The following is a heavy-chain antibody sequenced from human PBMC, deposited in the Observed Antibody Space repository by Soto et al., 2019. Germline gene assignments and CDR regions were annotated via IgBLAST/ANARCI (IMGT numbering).Heavy chain of an antibody. V-gene: IGHV3-48*02. CDR3: ARAPQLVAPAATGFDS. CDR2: ISASTLTI. CDR1: GFPFSTYS. J-gene: IGHJ4*02. Sequence: GGSLRLSCAASGFPFSTYSMSWVRQAPWKGLEWISYISASTLTIFYADSVKGRFTISRDTAQNSLYLQMNSLRDEDTAVYYCARAPQLVAPAATGFDSWGQGTLVTVSS. D-gene: IGHD2-2*01.